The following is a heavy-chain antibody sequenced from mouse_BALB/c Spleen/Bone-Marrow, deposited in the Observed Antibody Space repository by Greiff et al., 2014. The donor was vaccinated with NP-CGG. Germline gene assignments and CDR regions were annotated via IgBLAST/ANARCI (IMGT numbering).Heavy chain of an antibody. CDR3: TPRLRY. CDR1: GYTFTSYW. CDR2: IYPGSGST. Sequence: LQQPGSELVRPGASVKLSCKASGYTFTSYWMHWVKQRLGQGLEWIGNIYPGSGSTNYDEKFKSKATLTVDTSSSTAYMQLSSLTSEDSAVYYCTPRLRYWGQGTTLTVSS. D-gene: IGHD1-2*01. V-gene: IGHV1S22*01. J-gene: IGHJ2*01.